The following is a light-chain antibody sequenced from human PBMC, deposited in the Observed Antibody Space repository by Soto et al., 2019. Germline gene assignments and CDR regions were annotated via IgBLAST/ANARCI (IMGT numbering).Light chain of an antibody. CDR2: DAS. CDR1: QGINSY. V-gene: IGKV1-9*01. J-gene: IGKJ5*01. Sequence: DIQLTQSPSFLSASVGDRVTITCRASQGINSYLAWYQQKPGKAPKVLMYDASTLQRGVPSRFSGSGSGTSFTLTISSLQPEDFATYYCQQLLSYPITFGQGTRLEIK. CDR3: QQLLSYPIT.